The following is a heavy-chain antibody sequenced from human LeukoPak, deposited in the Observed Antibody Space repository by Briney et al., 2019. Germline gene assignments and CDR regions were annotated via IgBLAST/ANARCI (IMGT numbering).Heavy chain of an antibody. Sequence: ASVKLSCKASGYTFTGYYMHWVRQAPGQGLEWMGWINPNSGGTNYAQKFQGRVTMTRDTSISTAYMERSRLRSDDTAVCYCARVGCVEGWYVRRGQGKLVTVSS. D-gene: IGHD2-15*01. J-gene: IGHJ4*02. CDR3: ARVGCVEGWYVR. CDR2: INPNSGGT. CDR1: GYTFTGYY. V-gene: IGHV1-2*02.